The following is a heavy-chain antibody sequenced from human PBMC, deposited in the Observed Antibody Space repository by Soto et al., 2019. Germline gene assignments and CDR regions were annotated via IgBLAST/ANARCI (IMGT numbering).Heavy chain of an antibody. CDR1: GFVFKDSS. CDR3: TRPISAAQDY. J-gene: IGHJ4*02. Sequence: EVLLVESGGGVVQPGGSLKLSCAASGFVFKDSSIHWVRQASGKGLEWVGRIRDRAYNYATAYTASVKGRFTVSRDDSNNTAYLQMDSLKTEDTAIYYCTRPISAAQDYWGQGTLVTVSS. D-gene: IGHD1-20*01. CDR2: IRDRAYNYAT. V-gene: IGHV3-73*01.